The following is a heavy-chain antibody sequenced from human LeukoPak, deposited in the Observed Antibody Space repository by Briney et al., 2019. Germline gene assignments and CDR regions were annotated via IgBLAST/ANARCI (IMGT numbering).Heavy chain of an antibody. CDR1: GFSLNTRGVG. V-gene: IGHV2-5*02. CDR2: IYWDEDR. D-gene: IGHD3-22*01. J-gene: IGHJ4*02. Sequence: SGPTLFNPTHPLTLTFTFSGFSLNTRGVGVGWIRQPPGRALEWLSLIYWDEDRRYSPSLKSRLTITKDTSKNQVVLTMTNMDPVDTATYFCAHRKNYYDSSVFDNWGQGTLVTVSS. CDR3: AHRKNYYDSSVFDN.